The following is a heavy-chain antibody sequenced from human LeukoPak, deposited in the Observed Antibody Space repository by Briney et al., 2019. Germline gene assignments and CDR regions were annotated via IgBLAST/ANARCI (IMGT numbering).Heavy chain of an antibody. J-gene: IGHJ4*02. CDR2: INGDGSRT. CDR1: GFTFSSYS. Sequence: PGGSLRLSCAASGFTFSSYSMNWVRQAPGKGLVWVSRINGDGSRTTYADSVKGRYTISRDNAKNTLYLQMNSLRAEDTAVYYCARGFDWDTTMGYWGQGTLVTVSS. CDR3: ARGFDWDTTMGY. D-gene: IGHD3-9*01. V-gene: IGHV3-74*01.